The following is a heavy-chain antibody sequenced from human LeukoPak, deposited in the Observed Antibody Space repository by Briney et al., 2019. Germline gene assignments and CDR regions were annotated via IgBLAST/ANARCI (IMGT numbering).Heavy chain of an antibody. CDR2: ISGSGGST. CDR1: GFTFSSYA. CDR3: AKDLSAGYYGMDV. J-gene: IGHJ6*02. Sequence: GGSRRLSWPDSGFTFSSYAISWVRPAPGQWLEWVSAISGSGGSTYYAYSVKGRFTISRDNSKNTLYLKMNSLRAEDTAVYYCAKDLSAGYYGMDVWGQGTTVTVSS. V-gene: IGHV3-23*01. D-gene: IGHD3-3*01.